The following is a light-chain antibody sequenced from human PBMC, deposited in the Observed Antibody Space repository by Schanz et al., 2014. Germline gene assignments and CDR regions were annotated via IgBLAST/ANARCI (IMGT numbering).Light chain of an antibody. CDR2: DVD. CDR1: ASDIGSYNY. J-gene: IGLJ3*02. V-gene: IGLV2-14*03. Sequence: QSALTQPASVSGSPGQSITISCTGTASDIGSYNYVSWYQRHPARAPRLLIYDVDNRPSAVSSRFSGSKSGNTASLTISGLQAEDEADYYCSSYRSSMTKVFGGGTKLTVL. CDR3: SSYRSSMTKV.